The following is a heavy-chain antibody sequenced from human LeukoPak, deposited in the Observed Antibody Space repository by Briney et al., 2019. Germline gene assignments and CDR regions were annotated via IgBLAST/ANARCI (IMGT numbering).Heavy chain of an antibody. V-gene: IGHV3-20*04. J-gene: IGHJ4*02. Sequence: GGSLRLSCAASGFTFDDYGMNWDRQAPGKGLEWVSAINWNGDSTGYADSVKGRFTISRDNAKNSLYLQMNSLRAEDTALYYCARSSYYYERRDFDYWGQGTLVTVSS. CDR2: INWNGDST. D-gene: IGHD3-22*01. CDR1: GFTFDDYG. CDR3: ARSSYYYERRDFDY.